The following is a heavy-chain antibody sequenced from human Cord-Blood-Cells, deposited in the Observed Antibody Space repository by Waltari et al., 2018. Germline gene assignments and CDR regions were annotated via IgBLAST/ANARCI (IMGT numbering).Heavy chain of an antibody. J-gene: IGHJ6*03. CDR2: INPNSGGT. CDR1: GSTFTGYY. D-gene: IGHD7-27*01. Sequence: QVQLVQSGAEVKKPGASVKVSCKASGSTFTGYYMPWVRQAPGQGLEWMGWINPNSGGTNYAQKFQGRVTMTRDTSISTAYMELSRLRSDDTAVYYCARESYAGDYYYYMDVWGKGTTVTVSS. CDR3: ARESYAGDYYYYMDV. V-gene: IGHV1-2*02.